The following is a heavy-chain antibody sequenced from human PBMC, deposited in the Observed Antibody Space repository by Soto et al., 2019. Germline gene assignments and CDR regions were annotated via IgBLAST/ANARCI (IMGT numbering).Heavy chain of an antibody. V-gene: IGHV2-26*04. CDR2: IFSIDAK. CDR3: ASTYSTSWYWFDP. CDR1: GFALSNAGLG. D-gene: IGHD6-13*01. J-gene: IGHJ5*02. Sequence: QVTVKESGPVLAKPTEALTLTCTVSGFALSNAGLGVSWIRQPPGKALEWLAHIFSIDAKSYSTSLKSRLTISKDTSKSQVVLTMTNMDPVDTATYYCASTYSTSWYWFDPWGEGTLVTVSS.